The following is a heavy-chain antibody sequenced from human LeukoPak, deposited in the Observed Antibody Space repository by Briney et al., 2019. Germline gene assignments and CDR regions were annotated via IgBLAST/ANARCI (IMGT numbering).Heavy chain of an antibody. CDR2: ISWNSGSI. Sequence: GGSLRLSCAASGFTFDDYAMHWVRQAPGKGLEWVSGISWNSGSIGYADSVKGRFTISRDNSKDTLYLQMNSLRVEDTAVYYCARKAGYYYGSGDYWGQGTLVTVSS. J-gene: IGHJ4*02. V-gene: IGHV3-9*01. CDR1: GFTFDDYA. D-gene: IGHD3-10*01. CDR3: ARKAGYYYGSGDY.